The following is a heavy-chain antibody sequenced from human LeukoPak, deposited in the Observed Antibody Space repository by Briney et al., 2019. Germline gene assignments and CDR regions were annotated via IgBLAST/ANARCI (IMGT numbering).Heavy chain of an antibody. J-gene: IGHJ4*02. D-gene: IGHD7-27*01. CDR3: ARDPSTGDLDY. Sequence: SETLSLTCAVSGGSITSSSWWSWVRQPPGKGLEWIGEIYHSGSTNYNPSLKSRVTISVDKSKNQFSLKLSSVTAADTAVYYCARDPSTGDLDYWGQGTLVTVSS. CDR1: GGSITSSSW. V-gene: IGHV4-4*02. CDR2: IYHSGST.